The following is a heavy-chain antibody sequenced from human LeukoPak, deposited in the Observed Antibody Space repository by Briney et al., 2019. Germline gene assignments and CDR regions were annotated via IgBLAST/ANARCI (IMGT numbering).Heavy chain of an antibody. Sequence: ASVKVSCKASGYAFTSFDINWVRQATGQGLEWMGWMNPNIGDRGYAQKFQGRVTMTRDMSTSTVYMELSSLRSEDTAVYYCARDSSGRGSNWFDPWGQGTLVTVSS. J-gene: IGHJ5*02. CDR1: GYAFTSFD. D-gene: IGHD6-19*01. CDR2: MNPNIGDR. V-gene: IGHV1-8*02. CDR3: ARDSSGRGSNWFDP.